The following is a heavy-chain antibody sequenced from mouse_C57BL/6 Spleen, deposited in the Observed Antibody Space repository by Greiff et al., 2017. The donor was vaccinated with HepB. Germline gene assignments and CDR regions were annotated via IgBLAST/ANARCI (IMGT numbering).Heavy chain of an antibody. CDR3: ARRPHEGFAY. J-gene: IGHJ3*01. Sequence: QVQLQQSGAELVKPGASVKISCKASGYAFSSYWMNWVKQRPGKGLEWIGQIYPGDGDTNYNQKFKGKATLTVDTSSSTAYMQLSSLTSEDSAVYYCARRPHEGFAYWGQGTLVTVSA. CDR1: GYAFSSYW. V-gene: IGHV1-80*01. D-gene: IGHD6-1*01. CDR2: IYPGDGDT.